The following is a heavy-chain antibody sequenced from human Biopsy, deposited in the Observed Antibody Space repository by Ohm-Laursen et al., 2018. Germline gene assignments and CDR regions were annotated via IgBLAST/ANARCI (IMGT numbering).Heavy chain of an antibody. Sequence: PSVTLPFTCSVSGCDINNYYWSWLRQPAGKGLEWIGRIYPGGSTNNNPSAKSRITMSVDTSKKQLSLRLRSVTAADTAMYYCASVVLGPTNDAFDLWGQGTMVVVSS. D-gene: IGHD3-22*01. CDR2: IYPGGST. V-gene: IGHV4-4*07. CDR1: GCDINNYY. J-gene: IGHJ3*01. CDR3: ASVVLGPTNDAFDL.